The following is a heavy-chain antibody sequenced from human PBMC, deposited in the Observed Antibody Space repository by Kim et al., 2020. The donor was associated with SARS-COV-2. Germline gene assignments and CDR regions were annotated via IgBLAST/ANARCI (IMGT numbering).Heavy chain of an antibody. CDR2: IYSGGST. D-gene: IGHD6-19*01. CDR1: GFTVSSNY. Sequence: GGSLRLSCAASGFTVSSNYMSWVRQAPGKGLEWVSVIYSGGSTYYADSVKGRFTISRDNSKNTLYLQMNSLRAEDTAVYYCARIYSSGWYLNWYFDLWGRGTLVTVSS. CDR3: ARIYSSGWYLNWYFDL. J-gene: IGHJ2*01. V-gene: IGHV3-66*01.